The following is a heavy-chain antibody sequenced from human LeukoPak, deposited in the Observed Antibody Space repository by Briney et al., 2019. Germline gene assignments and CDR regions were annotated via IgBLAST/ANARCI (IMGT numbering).Heavy chain of an antibody. Sequence: SGPLSPTCAVPGGSIRSSTWWSWVRKPPGRGWGWIGEIYHSGSTNYNPSLKSRVTISVDKSKNQFSLKLSSVTAADTAVYYCARAAAGLSYYYGMDVWGQGTTVTVSS. J-gene: IGHJ6*02. CDR2: IYHSGST. V-gene: IGHV4-4*02. D-gene: IGHD6-13*01. CDR1: GGSIRSSTW. CDR3: ARAAAGLSYYYGMDV.